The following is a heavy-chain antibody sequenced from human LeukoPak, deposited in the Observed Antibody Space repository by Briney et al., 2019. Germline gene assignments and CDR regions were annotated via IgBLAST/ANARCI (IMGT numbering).Heavy chain of an antibody. CDR3: ARAPSTSYYYYGMDV. J-gene: IGHJ6*02. D-gene: IGHD2-2*01. CDR2: ISYDGSNK. Sequence: GGSLRLSCAASGFTFSNYAMHWVRQAPGKGLEWVAIISYDGSNKYYADSVKGRFTISRDNSKNTLYLQMNSLRADDTAAYYCARAPSTSYYYYGMDVWGQGTTVTVSS. CDR1: GFTFSNYA. V-gene: IGHV3-30*04.